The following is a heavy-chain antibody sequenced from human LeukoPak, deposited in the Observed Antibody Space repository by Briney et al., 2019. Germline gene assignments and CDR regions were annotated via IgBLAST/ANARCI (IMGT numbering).Heavy chain of an antibody. J-gene: IGHJ3*02. V-gene: IGHV6-1*01. D-gene: IGHD6-19*01. CDR2: TYYRSKWYT. CDR3: VRKKPWLDAFDI. Sequence: SQTLSLTCAISGDSFSSTSSAWDWLRQTPSTGLEWLGRTYYRSKWYTAYAPSVKRRITINPDTSKNQFSLHLSSVTPEDTAVSYCVRKKPWLDAFDIWGQGTMVTVSS. CDR1: GDSFSSTSSA.